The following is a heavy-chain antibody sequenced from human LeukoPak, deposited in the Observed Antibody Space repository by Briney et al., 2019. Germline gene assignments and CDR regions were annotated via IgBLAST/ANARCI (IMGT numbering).Heavy chain of an antibody. J-gene: IGHJ4*02. CDR2: FNPNIGVT. CDR3: ARAGYYGSGSYLGY. D-gene: IGHD3-10*01. V-gene: IGHV1-2*02. Sequence: ASVRVSCKASGYTFTVYYMHWVRQAPGQGGERMGWFNPNIGVTNYPHKFQGRVTMPRHTSISTAYMELSRLRSDDTAVYYCARAGYYGSGSYLGYWGQGTLVTVSS. CDR1: GYTFTVYY.